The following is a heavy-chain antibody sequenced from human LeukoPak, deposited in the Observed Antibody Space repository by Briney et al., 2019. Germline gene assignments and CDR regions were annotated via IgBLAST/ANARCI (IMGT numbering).Heavy chain of an antibody. CDR3: ARLYCTSTSCPFDY. J-gene: IGHJ4*02. CDR2: IYYSGST. V-gene: IGHV4-31*03. Sequence: PSQTLSLNCTVSGGSISSGGYYWSWIRQHPGKGLEWIGYIYYSGSTYYNPSLKSRVTISVDTSKNQFSLKLSSVTAADTAVYYCARLYCTSTSCPFDYWGQGTLVTVSS. D-gene: IGHD2-2*01. CDR1: GGSISSGGYY.